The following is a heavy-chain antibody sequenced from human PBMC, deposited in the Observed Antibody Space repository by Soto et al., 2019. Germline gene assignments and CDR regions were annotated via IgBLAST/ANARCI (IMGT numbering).Heavy chain of an antibody. V-gene: IGHV4-39*01. CDR1: GVSLNSGHYY. J-gene: IGHJ4*02. Sequence: SETLSLTCTVSGVSLNSGHYYWVWIRQSPGKGLAWIASIYYDESTYYNPSLKSRVTISTDKPKNQFSLTLKSVTAADTAVYYCGKVLIGATRHTDVDSWGQGTLVTVSS. CDR3: GKVLIGATRHTDVDS. CDR2: IYYDEST. D-gene: IGHD2-15*01.